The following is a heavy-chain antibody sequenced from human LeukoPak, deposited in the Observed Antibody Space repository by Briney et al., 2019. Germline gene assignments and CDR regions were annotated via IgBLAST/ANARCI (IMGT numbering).Heavy chain of an antibody. CDR3: ARSMTTPYYYFDY. V-gene: IGHV4-61*01. D-gene: IGHD4-17*01. CDR1: GGSVSSGSYY. J-gene: IGHJ4*02. Sequence: PSETLSLTCTVSGGSVSSGSYYWSWIRQPPGKGLEWIGYIYYSGSTDYNPSLKSRVSISVDRSKNQFSLKLSSVTAADTAVYYCARSMTTPYYYFDYWGQGTLVTVSS. CDR2: IYYSGST.